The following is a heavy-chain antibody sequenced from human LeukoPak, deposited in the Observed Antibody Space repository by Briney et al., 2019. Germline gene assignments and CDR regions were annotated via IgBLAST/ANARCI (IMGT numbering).Heavy chain of an antibody. D-gene: IGHD5-24*01. J-gene: IGHJ4*02. Sequence: SVKVSCKASGGTFSSYAISWVRQAPGQGLKWMGGIIPIFGTANYAQKFQGRVTITTDESTSTAYMELSSLRSEDPAVYYWARSESSLSEMATIGPLNFDYWGQGTLVTVSS. CDR2: IIPIFGTA. V-gene: IGHV1-69*05. CDR1: GGTFSSYA. CDR3: ARSESSLSEMATIGPLNFDY.